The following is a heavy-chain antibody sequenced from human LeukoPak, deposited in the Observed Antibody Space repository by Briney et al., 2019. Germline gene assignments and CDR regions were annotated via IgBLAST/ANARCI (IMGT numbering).Heavy chain of an antibody. D-gene: IGHD4-17*01. J-gene: IGHJ4*02. Sequence: GGSLRLSCAASGFTFSSYSMNWVRQAPGKGLEWVSSISSSSYIYYADSVKGRFIISRDNAKNSLYLQMNSLRAEDTAVYYCARAPRGTVTHDYWGQGTLVTVSS. CDR3: ARAPRGTVTHDY. CDR1: GFTFSSYS. CDR2: ISSSSYI. V-gene: IGHV3-21*01.